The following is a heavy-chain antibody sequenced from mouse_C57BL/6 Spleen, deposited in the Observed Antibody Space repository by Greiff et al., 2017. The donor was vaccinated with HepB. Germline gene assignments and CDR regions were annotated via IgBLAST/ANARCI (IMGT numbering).Heavy chain of an antibody. V-gene: IGHV1-61*01. J-gene: IGHJ2*01. CDR2: IYPSDSET. CDR3: ARGDYGSSPSYFDY. Sequence: QVQLQQPGAELVRPGSSVKLSCKASGYTFTSYWMDWVKQGPGQGLEWIGNIYPSDSETHYNQKFKDKATLTVDKSSSTAYMQLSSLTSEDSAVYYCARGDYGSSPSYFDYWGQGTTLTVSS. D-gene: IGHD1-1*01. CDR1: GYTFTSYW.